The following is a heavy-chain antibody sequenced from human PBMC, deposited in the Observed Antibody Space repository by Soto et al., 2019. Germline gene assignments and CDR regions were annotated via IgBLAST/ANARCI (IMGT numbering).Heavy chain of an antibody. CDR3: ARPRRGISGTNWFDP. CDR2: IYYTGST. V-gene: IGHV4-39*01. J-gene: IGHJ5*02. Sequence: SESLSLTGTVSGGSIRSTSYYWGWIRQPPGKGLEYIGSIYYTGSTYYNPSPRSRVSISGDTSKNQFSLKLSSVTAADTAVYFCARPRRGISGTNWFDPWGQGALVTVSS. D-gene: IGHD1-7*01. CDR1: GGSIRSTSYY.